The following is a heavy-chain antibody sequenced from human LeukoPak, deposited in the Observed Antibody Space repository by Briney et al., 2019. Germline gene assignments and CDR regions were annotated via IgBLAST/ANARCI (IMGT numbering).Heavy chain of an antibody. CDR2: INPNNGDT. CDR3: ARGYSGWYDY. CDR1: GYSFTGYY. V-gene: IGHV1-2*02. J-gene: IGHJ4*02. Sequence: ASVKVSCKASGYSFTGYYVHWVRQAPGQGLKWMGWINPNNGDTNYAQKFQGRVTMTRDTSITTAYMEVSRLRSDDTAVYYCARGYSGWYDYWGQGTLVTVSS. D-gene: IGHD6-19*01.